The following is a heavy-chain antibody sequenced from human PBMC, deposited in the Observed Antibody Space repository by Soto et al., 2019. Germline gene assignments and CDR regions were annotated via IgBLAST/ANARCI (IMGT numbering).Heavy chain of an antibody. V-gene: IGHV3-23*01. CDR2: ISGSGGST. Sequence: LRLSCAASGFTFSSYAMSWVRQAPGKGLEWVSAISGSGGSTYYADSVKGRFTISRDNSKNTLYLQMNSLRAEDTAVYYCAKERLIQLWPHYYYYGMDVWGQGTTVTVSS. J-gene: IGHJ6*02. CDR1: GFTFSSYA. CDR3: AKERLIQLWPHYYYYGMDV. D-gene: IGHD5-18*01.